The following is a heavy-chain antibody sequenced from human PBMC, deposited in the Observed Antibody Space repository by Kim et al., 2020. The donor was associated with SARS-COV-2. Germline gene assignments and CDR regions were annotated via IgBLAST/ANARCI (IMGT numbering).Heavy chain of an antibody. CDR1: GFTLSGYN. Sequence: GGSLRLSCAASGFTLSGYNMNWVRQAPGKGLEWVSYISTGGTIYYADYSKGRCTISRDNATNSLLLQMNSLTEADTAMYFCAASGHYYFDLCGQGTHVT. V-gene: IGHV3-48*02. CDR3: AASGHYYFDL. CDR2: ISTGGTI. J-gene: IGHJ4*02. D-gene: IGHD3-3*01.